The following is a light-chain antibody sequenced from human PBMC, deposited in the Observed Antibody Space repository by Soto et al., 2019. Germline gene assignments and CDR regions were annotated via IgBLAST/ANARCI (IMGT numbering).Light chain of an antibody. V-gene: IGKV2-24*01. CDR2: AVS. J-gene: IGKJ5*01. CDR3: MQSTQLSPT. CDR1: HSLERSDGNTY. Sequence: ETVLTQPRLFSPVTPGQPASISGRSSHSLERSDGNTYLRWHQQKPGQPPHLLIYAVSTRVSGVPDRFSGSGSGTDFTLEIRRLQTDDVSIYYCMQSTQLSPTVGQGTQLDIK.